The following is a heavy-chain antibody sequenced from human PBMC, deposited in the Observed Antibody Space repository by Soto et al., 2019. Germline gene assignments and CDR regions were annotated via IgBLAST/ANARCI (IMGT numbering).Heavy chain of an antibody. CDR3: AKHLADRYHFDY. Sequence: GGSLRLSCAASGFTFNYYAISWVRQAPGKGLEWVSAISGTGGSTYYADSAKGRFTISRDNSKNTLYLQMNSLRAEDTAVYYCAKHLADRYHFDYWGLGTLVTVSS. CDR1: GFTFNYYA. J-gene: IGHJ4*02. CDR2: ISGTGGST. D-gene: IGHD1-1*01. V-gene: IGHV3-23*01.